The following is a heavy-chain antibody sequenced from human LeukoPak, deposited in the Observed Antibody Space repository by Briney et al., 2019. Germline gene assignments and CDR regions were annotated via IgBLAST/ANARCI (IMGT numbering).Heavy chain of an antibody. Sequence: SVKVSCTASGGTFSSYAISWVRQAPGQGLEWMGGIIPIFGTANYAQKFQGRVTITTDESTSTAYMELSSLRSEDTAVYYCASYYADTGFLGWDYWGQGTLVTVSS. D-gene: IGHD3-10*01. V-gene: IGHV1-69*05. CDR1: GGTFSSYA. J-gene: IGHJ4*02. CDR2: IIPIFGTA. CDR3: ASYYADTGFLGWDY.